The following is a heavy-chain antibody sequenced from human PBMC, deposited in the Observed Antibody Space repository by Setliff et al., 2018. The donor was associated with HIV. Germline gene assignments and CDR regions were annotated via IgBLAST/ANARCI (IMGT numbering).Heavy chain of an antibody. CDR2: IKQDGSEK. D-gene: IGHD2-8*02. Sequence: PGGSLRLSCAASGFTFTTFGMHWVRQAPGKGLEWVANIKQDGSEKYYVDSVKGRFTISRDNAKNSLYLQVNNLRAEDTAVYYCARGPSSTHWSPGYFQHWGQGTPVTVS. V-gene: IGHV3-7*03. CDR3: ARGPSSTHWSPGYFQH. CDR1: GFTFTTFG. J-gene: IGHJ1*01.